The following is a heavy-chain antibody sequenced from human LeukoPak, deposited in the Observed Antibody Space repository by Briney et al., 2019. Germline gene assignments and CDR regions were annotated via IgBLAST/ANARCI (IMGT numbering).Heavy chain of an antibody. J-gene: IGHJ4*02. D-gene: IGHD1-26*01. CDR2: ISYDGSNK. CDR3: AKDQARDSEAVDY. CDR1: GFTFSIYW. V-gene: IGHV3-30*18. Sequence: TGGSLRLSCAASGFTFSIYWMSWVRQAPGKGLEWVAVISYDGSNKYYADSVKGRFTISRDNSKNTLYLQMNSLRAEDTAVYYCAKDQARDSEAVDYWGQGTLVTVSS.